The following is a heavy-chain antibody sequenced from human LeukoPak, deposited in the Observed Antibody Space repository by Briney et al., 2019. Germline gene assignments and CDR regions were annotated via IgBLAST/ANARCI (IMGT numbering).Heavy chain of an antibody. CDR1: GFTFSAYY. Sequence: AGTLRLSCVASGFTFSAYYMSWIRQAPGKGLEWVSYISISGSSIYDADYVRGRFTISSDNAKNSLHLDMQSLRAADVDEYYCARVVMETGEFRYCGQGILVTVSS. CDR3: ARVVMETGEFRY. D-gene: IGHD3-22*01. CDR2: ISISGSSI. J-gene: IGHJ4*02. V-gene: IGHV3-11*04.